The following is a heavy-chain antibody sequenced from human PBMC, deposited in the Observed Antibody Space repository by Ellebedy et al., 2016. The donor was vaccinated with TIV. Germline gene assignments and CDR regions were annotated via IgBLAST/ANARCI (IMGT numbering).Heavy chain of an antibody. Sequence: GESLKISCAASGFTLTRYGMHWVRQAPGKGLEWVAVIWYDGGNRYYVDSVKGRFTISRDTSNNTLYLQMNSLRAEDTAVYYCARDCSGGSCAVFGMDVWGQGTTVIISS. CDR2: IWYDGGNR. D-gene: IGHD2-15*01. J-gene: IGHJ6*02. V-gene: IGHV3-33*01. CDR3: ARDCSGGSCAVFGMDV. CDR1: GFTLTRYG.